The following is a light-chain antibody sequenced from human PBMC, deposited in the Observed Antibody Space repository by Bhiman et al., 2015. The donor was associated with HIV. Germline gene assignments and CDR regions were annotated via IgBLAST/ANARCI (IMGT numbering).Light chain of an antibody. V-gene: IGLV3-19*01. J-gene: IGLJ2*01. Sequence: SSELTQDPTVSVALGQTVRITCQGDSLRNYYANWYQQKPGQAPVVVIYGKNNRPAGVSSRFSGSKSGNTASLAISGLQAEDEADYYCSSKTTSPTFHVLFGGGTKLTVL. CDR1: SLRNYY. CDR3: SSKTTSPTFHVL. CDR2: GKN.